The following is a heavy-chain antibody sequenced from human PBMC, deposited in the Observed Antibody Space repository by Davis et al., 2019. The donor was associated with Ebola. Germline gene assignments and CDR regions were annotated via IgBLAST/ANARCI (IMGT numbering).Heavy chain of an antibody. CDR3: ATVLSGSYYEYYYYGMDV. Sequence: PGGSLRLSCAASGFTFDDYAMHWVRQAPGKGLEWVSLISGDGGSTYYADSVKGRFTISRDNSKNSLYLQMNSLRTEDTALYYCATVLSGSYYEYYYYGMDVWGQGTTVTVSS. D-gene: IGHD1-26*01. J-gene: IGHJ6*02. CDR2: ISGDGGST. CDR1: GFTFDDYA. V-gene: IGHV3-43*02.